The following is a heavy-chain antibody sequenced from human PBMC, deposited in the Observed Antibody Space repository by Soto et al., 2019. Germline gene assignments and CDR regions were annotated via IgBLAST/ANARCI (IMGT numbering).Heavy chain of an antibody. J-gene: IGHJ4*02. Sequence: VQLVESGGGLIQAGGSLRLSCAVSGFTVSNNFMMWVRQAPGKGLEWVSLIYSGGSISYADSVKSRFTISRDGSMNMLYLQMNSLTAEDPAVYYCARDGNGQRGSPHWGQGTLVTVSS. CDR3: ARDGNGQRGSPH. V-gene: IGHV3-53*02. CDR2: IYSGGSI. D-gene: IGHD3-16*01. CDR1: GFTVSNNF.